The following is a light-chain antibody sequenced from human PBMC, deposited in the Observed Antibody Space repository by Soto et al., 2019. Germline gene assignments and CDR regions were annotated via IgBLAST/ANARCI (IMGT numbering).Light chain of an antibody. CDR1: SSNIGSNT. CDR2: SNN. Sequence: QSVLTQPPSASGTPGQRVTISCSGSSSNIGSNTVNWYQQLPGTAPKLLIYSNNQRPSGVPDRFSGSKSGTSASLAISGLQSEDEADYYCAAWDASLNGRVFGGGTKLTVL. J-gene: IGLJ3*02. CDR3: AAWDASLNGRV. V-gene: IGLV1-44*01.